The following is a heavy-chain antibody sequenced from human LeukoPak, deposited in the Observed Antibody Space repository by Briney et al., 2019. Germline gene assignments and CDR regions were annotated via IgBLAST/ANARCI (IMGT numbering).Heavy chain of an antibody. CDR1: GFTFSSYS. CDR2: ISSASTYI. V-gene: IGHV3-21*01. D-gene: IGHD6-6*01. Sequence: GGSLRLSRAASGFTFSSYSMNWVRQAPGKGLEWVSSISSASTYIYYADSVKGRFTISRDNAKNSLYLQMNSLRAEDTAMYYCARDRSSSFYWGQGTLVTASS. CDR3: ARDRSSSFY. J-gene: IGHJ4*02.